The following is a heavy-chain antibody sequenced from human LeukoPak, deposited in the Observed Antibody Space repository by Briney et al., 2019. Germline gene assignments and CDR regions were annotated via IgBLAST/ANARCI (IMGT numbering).Heavy chain of an antibody. J-gene: IGHJ4*02. D-gene: IGHD2-8*02. V-gene: IGHV3-23*01. Sequence: GGSLRLSWAAAGFTFSTFAMIWVRQPPGKGLEWVSSIFPSGGEIHYADSVRGRFTISRDNSKSPLSLQMNSLRAEDTAIYYCAPYRHVLLPFESWGQGTLVTVSS. CDR1: GFTFSTFA. CDR3: APYRHVLLPFES. CDR2: IFPSGGEI.